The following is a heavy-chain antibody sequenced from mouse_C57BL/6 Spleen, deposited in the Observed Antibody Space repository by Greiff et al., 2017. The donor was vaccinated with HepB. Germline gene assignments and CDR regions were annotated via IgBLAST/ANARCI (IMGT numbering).Heavy chain of an antibody. V-gene: IGHV1-62-2*01. CDR2: FYPGSGSI. Sequence: QVQLQQSGAELVKPGASVKLSCKASGYTFTEYTIHWVKQRSGQGLEWLGWFYPGSGSIKYNEKFTDKATLTADKSASTVYRELSRLTSEASAVYFCARRAEGASWDGAWFAYWGQGTLVTVSA. CDR3: ARRAEGASWDGAWFAY. J-gene: IGHJ3*01. CDR1: GYTFTEYT. D-gene: IGHD4-1*01.